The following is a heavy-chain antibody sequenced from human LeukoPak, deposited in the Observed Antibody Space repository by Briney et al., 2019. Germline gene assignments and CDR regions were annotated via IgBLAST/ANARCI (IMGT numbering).Heavy chain of an antibody. J-gene: IGHJ4*02. CDR1: GFTFDDYA. Sequence: GGSLRLSCAASGFTFDDYAMHWVRQAPGKGLEWVSGISWNSGSIGYADSVKGRFTISRDNAKNSLYLQMNSLRAEDTALYYRAKDRKSTGSSHIDYWGQGTLVTVSS. V-gene: IGHV3-9*01. CDR3: AKDRKSTGSSHIDY. D-gene: IGHD3-10*01. CDR2: ISWNSGSI.